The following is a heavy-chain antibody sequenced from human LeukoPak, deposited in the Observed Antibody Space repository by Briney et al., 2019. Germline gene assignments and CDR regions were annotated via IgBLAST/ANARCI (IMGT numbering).Heavy chain of an antibody. V-gene: IGHV3-30*04. CDR2: ISYDGNNK. J-gene: IGHJ6*04. Sequence: GGSLRLSCAAAGLTFSTYPMHWVRQAPGKGLEWVAVISYDGNNKYYADSVKGRFTISRDNSKNTLYLQMNSLRAEDTAVYYCAKARTNYYYYYGMDVWGKGTTVTVSS. CDR3: AKARTNYYYYYGMDV. CDR1: GLTFSTYP.